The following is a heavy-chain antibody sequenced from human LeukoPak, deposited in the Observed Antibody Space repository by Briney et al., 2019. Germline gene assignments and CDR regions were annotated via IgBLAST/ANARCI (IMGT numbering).Heavy chain of an antibody. V-gene: IGHV3-30*02. CDR3: AKEGYSGSYLGFDY. J-gene: IGHJ4*02. Sequence: PGGSLRLSCAASGFTFSSYGMHWVRQAPGKVLEWVAFIRYDGSNKYHADSVKGRFTISRDNSKNTLYLQMNSLRAEDTAVYYCAKEGYSGSYLGFDYWGQGTLVTVSS. D-gene: IGHD1-26*01. CDR2: IRYDGSNK. CDR1: GFTFSSYG.